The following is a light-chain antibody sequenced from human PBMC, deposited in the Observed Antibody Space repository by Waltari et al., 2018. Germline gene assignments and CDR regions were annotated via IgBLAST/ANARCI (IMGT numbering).Light chain of an antibody. J-gene: IGLJ3*02. CDR1: SGHTTYA. Sequence: QLVLTQSPAASASLGASVKLTCTLSSGHTTYAIAWHQQQPEKGPRYLMKLNSDGSHTKGDGIPDRFSGSSSGAERYLPISSRQSEDEADYYCQAGGTGSWVFGGGTKLTVL. CDR3: QAGGTGSWV. V-gene: IGLV4-69*01. CDR2: LNSDGSH.